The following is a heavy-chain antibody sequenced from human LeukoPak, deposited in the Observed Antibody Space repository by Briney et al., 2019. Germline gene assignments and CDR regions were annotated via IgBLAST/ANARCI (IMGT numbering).Heavy chain of an antibody. CDR3: ARGILTGVDYFDY. J-gene: IGHJ4*02. Sequence: GGSLRLSCAASGFIFNSYWMTWVRQAPGKGLEWVANIKQAGSEKYYVDSVKGRFTISRDNAKNSLYLQMNSLRDEATAVYYCARGILTGVDYFDYWGQGTLVTVSS. CDR2: IKQAGSEK. D-gene: IGHD3-9*01. CDR1: GFIFNSYW. V-gene: IGHV3-7*01.